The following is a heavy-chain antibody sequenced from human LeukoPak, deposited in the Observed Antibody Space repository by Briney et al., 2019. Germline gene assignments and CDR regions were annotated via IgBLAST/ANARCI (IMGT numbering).Heavy chain of an antibody. CDR2: ISYYGSNK. Sequence: GGSLRLTCAASGFTFSSHGMHWVRQAPGQGLERVAVISYYGSNKYYADSVKGRFTISRDNSKNTLYLQMNSLRAEDTAVYYCAKDSLERAIYDHYGRDVWGQGTTVTVSS. D-gene: IGHD1-1*01. J-gene: IGHJ6*02. CDR3: AKDSLERAIYDHYGRDV. CDR1: GFTFSSHG. V-gene: IGHV3-30*18.